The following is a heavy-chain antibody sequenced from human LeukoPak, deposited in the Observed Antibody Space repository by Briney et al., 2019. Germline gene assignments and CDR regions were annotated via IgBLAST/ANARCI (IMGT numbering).Heavy chain of an antibody. CDR2: ITQDGSGK. Sequence: AVGSLRLSCAASGFTFSNYWMSWVRQAAGKGLEWVATITQDGSGKYYVDSVKGRFTISRDNAKNSLYLQMNSLRAEDTAVYYCARRYYYDGHYYFDYWGEGTLVTVSS. V-gene: IGHV3-7*05. CDR3: ARRYYYDGHYYFDY. CDR1: GFTFSNYW. D-gene: IGHD3-22*01. J-gene: IGHJ4*02.